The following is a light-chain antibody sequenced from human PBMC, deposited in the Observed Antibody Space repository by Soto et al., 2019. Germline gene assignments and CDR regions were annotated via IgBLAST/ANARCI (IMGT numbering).Light chain of an antibody. J-gene: IGKJ1*01. Sequence: EVVLTQSPGTLSLSPGERATLSCRASQSVTSSYLAWYQQKPGQAPRLLIYAASSRATGIPDRFSGSGSGTDFALSISRLEPEDFAVYYCQHYGGSGRWTFGQGTKVEIK. V-gene: IGKV3-20*01. CDR1: QSVTSSY. CDR3: QHYGGSGRWT. CDR2: AAS.